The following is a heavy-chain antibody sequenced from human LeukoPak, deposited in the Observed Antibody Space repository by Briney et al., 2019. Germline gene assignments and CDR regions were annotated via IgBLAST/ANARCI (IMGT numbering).Heavy chain of an antibody. CDR1: GGSISSSSYY. CDR2: IYYSGST. D-gene: IGHD4-11*01. Sequence: SETLSLTCTASGGSISSSSYYWGWIRQPPGKGLEWIGSIYYSGSTYYNPSLKSRVTISVDTSKNQFSLKLSSVTAADTAVYYCARVKLGSNYVPLFDYWGQGTLVTVSS. J-gene: IGHJ4*02. V-gene: IGHV4-39*07. CDR3: ARVKLGSNYVPLFDY.